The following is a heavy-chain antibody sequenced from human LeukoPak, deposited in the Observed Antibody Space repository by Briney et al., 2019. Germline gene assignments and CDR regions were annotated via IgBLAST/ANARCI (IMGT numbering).Heavy chain of an antibody. J-gene: IGHJ4*02. CDR1: GFTFSSYS. CDR2: ISSSSSYI. V-gene: IGHV3-21*01. CDR3: ARDVSPYSSGWYGY. D-gene: IGHD6-19*01. Sequence: PGGSLRLSCAASGFTFSSYSMNWVRQAPGKGLEWVSSISSSSSYIYYADSVKGRFTTSRDNAKNSLYLQMNSLRAEDTAVYYCARDVSPYSSGWYGYWGQGTLVTVSS.